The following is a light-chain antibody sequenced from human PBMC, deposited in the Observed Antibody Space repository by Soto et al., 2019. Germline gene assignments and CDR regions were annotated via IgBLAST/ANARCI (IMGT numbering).Light chain of an antibody. CDR3: QQYNNRPFT. Sequence: EIVMTQSPATLSVSPGERATLSCRASQSVRSNVAWYQQKPGQSPRLLIYGASTRVTGIPATFSASGSGTDFTLTISSLQSEDFAFYYCQQYNNRPFTFGPGTKVDIK. V-gene: IGKV3-15*01. CDR2: GAS. J-gene: IGKJ3*01. CDR1: QSVRSN.